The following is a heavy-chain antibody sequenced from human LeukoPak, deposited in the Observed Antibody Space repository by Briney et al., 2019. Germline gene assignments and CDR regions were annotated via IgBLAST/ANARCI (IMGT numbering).Heavy chain of an antibody. V-gene: IGHV3-43*02. CDR1: GFTSDDYA. CDR3: AKYNHKDH. CDR2: ISGDGGST. J-gene: IGHJ4*02. Sequence: PGGSPRLSRAASGFTSDDYAMHWVRQAPEKGLVFVSLISGDGGSTYYADSVKGRFTISRDNSKNSLYLQMNSLRTEDTALYYCAKYNHKDHWAQGTLVSVSS.